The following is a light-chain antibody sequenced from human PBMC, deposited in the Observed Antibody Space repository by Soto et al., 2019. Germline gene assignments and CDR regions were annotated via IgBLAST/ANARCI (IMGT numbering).Light chain of an antibody. CDR2: DVS. J-gene: IGLJ2*01. Sequence: QSVLTQPASVSGSPGQSIAISCTGTRSDVGGYRYVSWYQQHPGKAPRLMIYDVSDRPSGVSSRFSGSRSGNTASLTISGLQAEDEADYYCSSYSGSGTLVVFGGGTKLTVL. CDR1: RSDVGGYRY. V-gene: IGLV2-14*03. CDR3: SSYSGSGTLVV.